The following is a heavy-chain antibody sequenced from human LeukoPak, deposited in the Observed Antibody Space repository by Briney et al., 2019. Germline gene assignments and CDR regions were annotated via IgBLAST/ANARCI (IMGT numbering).Heavy chain of an antibody. CDR2: ISGSGGST. V-gene: IGHV3-23*01. Sequence: GGSLRLSCAASGFTFSSYAMSWVRQAPGKGLEWVSAISGSGGSTYYADSVKGRFTISRDNSKNTLYLQMNSLRVEDTAVYYCAKALFYYDSSVYAFDIWGQGTMVTVSS. CDR3: AKALFYYDSSVYAFDI. D-gene: IGHD3-22*01. J-gene: IGHJ3*02. CDR1: GFTFSSYA.